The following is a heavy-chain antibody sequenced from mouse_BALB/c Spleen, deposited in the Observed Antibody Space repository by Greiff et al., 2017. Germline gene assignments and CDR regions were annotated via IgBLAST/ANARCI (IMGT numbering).Heavy chain of an antibody. CDR2: ISSGGSYT. CDR3: AKNRYDGAWFAY. D-gene: IGHD2-14*01. V-gene: IGHV5-9-4*01. Sequence: EVQRVESGGGLVKPGGSLKLSCAASGFTFSSYAMSWVRQSPEKRLEWVAEISSGGSYTYYPDTVTGRFTISRDNAKNTLYLEMSSLRSEDTAMYYCAKNRYDGAWFAYWGQGTLVTVSA. CDR1: GFTFSSYA. J-gene: IGHJ3*01.